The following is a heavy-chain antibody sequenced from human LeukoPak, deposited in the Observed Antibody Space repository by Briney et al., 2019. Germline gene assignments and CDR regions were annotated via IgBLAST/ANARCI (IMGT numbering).Heavy chain of an antibody. D-gene: IGHD3-10*01. V-gene: IGHV4-59*08. Sequence: SETLSLTCTVSGGSISLYYWSWIRRPPGTGLEWIGYIYYSGSTIYNPALESRVTMSVDRSRNQFSLRLTSVTAADTAVYYCARRDFYGAGSHYDNWGQGTLVAVSS. CDR2: IYYSGST. CDR3: ARRDFYGAGSHYDN. CDR1: GGSISLYY. J-gene: IGHJ4*02.